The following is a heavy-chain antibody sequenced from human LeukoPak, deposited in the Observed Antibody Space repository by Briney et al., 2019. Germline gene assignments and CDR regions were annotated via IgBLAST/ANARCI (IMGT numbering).Heavy chain of an antibody. V-gene: IGHV4-4*07. Sequence: PSETLSLTCTVSGGSISNYYWSWIRQPAGKGLEWIGRIYTSGSTNYNPSLKSRVTMSVDTSKNQFSLKLSSVTAADTAVYYCARDFYLHDYGDPLGYWGQGTLVTVSS. CDR1: GGSISNYY. J-gene: IGHJ4*02. CDR3: ARDFYLHDYGDPLGY. D-gene: IGHD4-17*01. CDR2: IYTSGST.